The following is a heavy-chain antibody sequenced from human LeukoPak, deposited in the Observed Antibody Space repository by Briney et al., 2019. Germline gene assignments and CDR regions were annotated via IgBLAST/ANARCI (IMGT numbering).Heavy chain of an antibody. Sequence: GTLSLTCAVSGGSISSNWWSWVRQAPGKGLEWVSAISGSGGSTYYADSVKGRFTISRDNSKNTLYLQMNSLRAEDTAVYYCAKCGSGWTLYAFDIWGQGTMVTVSS. D-gene: IGHD6-19*01. V-gene: IGHV3-23*01. CDR3: AKCGSGWTLYAFDI. CDR1: GGSISSNW. J-gene: IGHJ3*02. CDR2: ISGSGGST.